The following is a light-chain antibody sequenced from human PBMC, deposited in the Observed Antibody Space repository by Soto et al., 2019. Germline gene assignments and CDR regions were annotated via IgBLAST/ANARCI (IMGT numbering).Light chain of an antibody. Sequence: EIVMTQSPATLSVSPGASATLSCRASQSVGTNLPWYQQKPGQAPRLLIYGASTRATVIPARFSGSGSGTEFTLTISSLQSEDFAVYYCQQYNNWPLTFGGGTKVDIK. J-gene: IGKJ4*01. CDR2: GAS. CDR1: QSVGTN. CDR3: QQYNNWPLT. V-gene: IGKV3D-15*01.